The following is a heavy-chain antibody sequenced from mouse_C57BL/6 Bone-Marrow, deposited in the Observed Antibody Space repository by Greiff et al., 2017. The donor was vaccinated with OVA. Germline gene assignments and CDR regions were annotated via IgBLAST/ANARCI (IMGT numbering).Heavy chain of an antibody. D-gene: IGHD1-1*01. CDR2: IYPRSGNT. CDR3: ARGVWITTFFDV. V-gene: IGHV1-81*01. Sequence: LVESGAELARPGASVKLSCKASGYTFTSYGISWVKQRTGQGLEWIGEIYPRSGNTYYNEKFKGKATLTADKSSSTAYMELRSLTSEDSAVYFCARGVWITTFFDVWGTGTTVTVSS. J-gene: IGHJ1*03. CDR1: GYTFTSYG.